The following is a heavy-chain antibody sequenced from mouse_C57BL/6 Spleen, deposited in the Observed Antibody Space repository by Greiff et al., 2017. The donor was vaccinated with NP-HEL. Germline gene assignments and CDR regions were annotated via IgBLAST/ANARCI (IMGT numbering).Heavy chain of an antibody. CDR3: AKGEYYGSSPGYAMDY. CDR2: IYPRSGNT. CDR1: GYTFTSYG. Sequence: VQLQQSGAELARPGASVKLSCKASGYTFTSYGISWVKQRTGQGLEWIGEIYPRSGNTYYNEKFKGKATLTADKSSSTAYMELRSLTSEDAAVYFCAKGEYYGSSPGYAMDYWGQGTSVTVSS. J-gene: IGHJ4*01. D-gene: IGHD1-1*01. V-gene: IGHV1-81*01.